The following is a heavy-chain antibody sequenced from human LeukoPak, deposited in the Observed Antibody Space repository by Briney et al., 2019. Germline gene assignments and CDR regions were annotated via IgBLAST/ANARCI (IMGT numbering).Heavy chain of an antibody. CDR1: GYTFTSYG. V-gene: IGHV1-46*01. J-gene: IGHJ3*02. CDR3: ARAYSSSWSRYAFDI. CDR2: INPSGGST. Sequence: ASVKVSCKASGYTFTSYGISWVRQAPGQGLEWMGIINPSGGSTSYAQKFQGRVTMTRDTSTSTVYMELSSLRSEDTAVYYCARAYSSSWSRYAFDIWGQGTTVTVSS. D-gene: IGHD6-13*01.